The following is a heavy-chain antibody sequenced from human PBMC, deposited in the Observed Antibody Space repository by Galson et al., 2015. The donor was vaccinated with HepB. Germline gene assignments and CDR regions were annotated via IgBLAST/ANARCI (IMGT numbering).Heavy chain of an antibody. J-gene: IGHJ4*02. CDR2: ISAYNGNT. V-gene: IGHV1-18*01. D-gene: IGHD3-9*01. Sequence: SVKVSCKASGYTFTSYGISWVRQAPGQGLEWMGWISAYNGNTNYAQKLQGRVTMTTDTSTSTAYMELRSLRSDDTAVYCCARAYYDILTGYILGSDYWGQGTLVTVSS. CDR1: GYTFTSYG. CDR3: ARAYYDILTGYILGSDY.